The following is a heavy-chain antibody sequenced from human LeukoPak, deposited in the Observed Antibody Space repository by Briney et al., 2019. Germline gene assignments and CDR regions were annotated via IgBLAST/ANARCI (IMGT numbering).Heavy chain of an antibody. V-gene: IGHV4-59*01. CDR1: GGSISGYY. CDR2: MYYNGNN. Sequence: SETLSLTCSVSGGSISGYYWSWIRQPPGKGLEWIGHMYYNGNNNYNASLKSRLTISVDTSKNEFSLKLTSVTAADTAVYYCARVKELIVVGGEIGMDVWGQGATVSVSS. CDR3: ARVKELIVVGGEIGMDV. D-gene: IGHD2/OR15-2a*01. J-gene: IGHJ6*02.